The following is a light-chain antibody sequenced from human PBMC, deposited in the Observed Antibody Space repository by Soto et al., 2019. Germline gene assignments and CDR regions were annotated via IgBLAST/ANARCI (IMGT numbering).Light chain of an antibody. Sequence: EIVLTQSPGTLSLSPGERATLPCRASQRFSGTSLAWYQQKPGQAPRLLIYGVSNRATGIPDRFSGSGSGTDFTLTISRLEPEDVAVYYCHQYDNSLWTFGQGTKVEIK. J-gene: IGKJ1*01. V-gene: IGKV3-20*01. CDR3: HQYDNSLWT. CDR1: QRFSGTS. CDR2: GVS.